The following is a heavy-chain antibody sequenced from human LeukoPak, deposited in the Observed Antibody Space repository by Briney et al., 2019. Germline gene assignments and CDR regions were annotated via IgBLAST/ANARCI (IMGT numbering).Heavy chain of an antibody. Sequence: ASVKVSCKASGYTFTGYYMHWVRQAPGQGLEWMGWINPNSGGTNYAQKFLGRVTMTRDTSISTAYMELSSVRSEDTAVYYCARFLKNPVNRRGPANYYMDVWGKGTTVTISS. CDR2: INPNSGGT. CDR3: ARFLKNPVNRRGPANYYMDV. V-gene: IGHV1-2*02. J-gene: IGHJ6*03. D-gene: IGHD2/OR15-2a*01. CDR1: GYTFTGYY.